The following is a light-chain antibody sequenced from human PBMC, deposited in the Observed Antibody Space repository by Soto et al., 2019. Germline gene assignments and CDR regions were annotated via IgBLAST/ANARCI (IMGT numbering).Light chain of an antibody. CDR2: DAS. CDR1: QSVSSY. J-gene: IGKJ3*01. CDR3: QQRSNWAT. Sequence: EIVLTQSPATLSLSPGERATLSCRASQSVSSYLAWYQQKPGQAPRLLIYDASNRATGIQARFSGSGSGTDFTLTSSSLEPEDFAVYDCQQRSNWATFGPGTKVDIK. V-gene: IGKV3-11*01.